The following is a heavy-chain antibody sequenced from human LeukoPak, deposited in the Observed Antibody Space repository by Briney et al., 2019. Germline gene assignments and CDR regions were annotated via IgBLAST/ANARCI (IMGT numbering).Heavy chain of an antibody. V-gene: IGHV3-33*01. CDR1: GVSLSSHG. J-gene: IGHJ4*02. Sequence: PGGSLGLSCVVSGVSLSSHGMHWVRQAPGKGLEWLTFTWSDGRSEYCADSVKGRFTVSRDNSKNTVYLQINSLRVEDTAVYYCARDRGNDYFDSWGQGTLVTVSS. CDR3: ARDRGNDYFDS. CDR2: TWSDGRSE.